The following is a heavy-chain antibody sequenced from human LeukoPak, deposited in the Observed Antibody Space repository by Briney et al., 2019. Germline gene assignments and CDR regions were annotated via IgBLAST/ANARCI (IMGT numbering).Heavy chain of an antibody. Sequence: PGGSLRLSCAASGFTFSSHEMNWVRQAPGKGLEWVAYISSSGSTIYYADSMKGRFTISRDNAKNSLYLQMNSLRAEDTSIYYCARDPNQTYYYGSGSFKDWGQGTLVTVSS. CDR2: ISSSGSTI. V-gene: IGHV3-48*03. CDR3: ARDPNQTYYYGSGSFKD. D-gene: IGHD3-10*01. J-gene: IGHJ4*02. CDR1: GFTFSSHE.